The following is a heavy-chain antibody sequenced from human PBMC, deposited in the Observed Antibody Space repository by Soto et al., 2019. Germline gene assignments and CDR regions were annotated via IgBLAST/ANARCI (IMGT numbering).Heavy chain of an antibody. CDR3: ARDEVGDTFRYFDL. V-gene: IGHV4-30-4*01. D-gene: IGHD1-26*01. Sequence: QVQLQESGPGLVKPSQTLSLTCTVSGGSISSGYYYWSWIRQPPGKGLEWIGYIYSSGSTYYNPSLQSRVTIAVDPPKSQFSLKLSSVTAADTAVYYCARDEVGDTFRYFDLWGRGTPGTVSS. CDR1: GGSISSGYYY. J-gene: IGHJ2*01. CDR2: IYSSGST.